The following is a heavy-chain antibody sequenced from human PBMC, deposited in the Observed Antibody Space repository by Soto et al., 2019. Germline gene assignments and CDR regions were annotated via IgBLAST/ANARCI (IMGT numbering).Heavy chain of an antibody. V-gene: IGHV1-18*01. CDR1: GYTFTSYG. J-gene: IGHJ6*02. CDR3: ARDYYVSGSYESTLYYYYGMAV. Sequence: ASVKVSCKASGYTFTSYGISWVRQAPGQGLEWMGWISAYNGNTNYAQKLQGRVTMTTDTSTSTAYMELRSLRSDDTAVYYCARDYYVSGSYESTLYYYYGMAVWGQGTRVTVSS. D-gene: IGHD3-10*01. CDR2: ISAYNGNT.